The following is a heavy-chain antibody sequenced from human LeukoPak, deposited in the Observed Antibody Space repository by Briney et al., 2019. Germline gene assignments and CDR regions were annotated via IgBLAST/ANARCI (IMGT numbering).Heavy chain of an antibody. Sequence: GGSLTLSCAASGFAYSSYGMHWARQAPGKGLEWVAYIHYDSTTEDYADSVKGRFTIYRENSKNTLFLQMNNLRVEDRAVFYCAKDWNWAIDYWGQGTLVTVSS. CDR2: IHYDSTTE. CDR1: GFAYSSYG. J-gene: IGHJ4*02. V-gene: IGHV3-30*02. D-gene: IGHD1-7*01. CDR3: AKDWNWAIDY.